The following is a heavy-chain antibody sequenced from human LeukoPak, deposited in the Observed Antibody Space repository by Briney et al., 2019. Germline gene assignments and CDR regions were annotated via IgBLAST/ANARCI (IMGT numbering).Heavy chain of an antibody. V-gene: IGHV3-23*01. Sequence: GGSLRLSCAASGFTFSSYGMSWVRQAPGKGLEWISAISGSGGSTYYADSVKGRFTISRDNSKNTLYLQMNSLRAEDTAVYYCAKCVGSSWYGTHYFDYWGQGTLVTVSS. CDR3: AKCVGSSWYGTHYFDY. CDR2: ISGSGGST. D-gene: IGHD6-13*01. J-gene: IGHJ4*02. CDR1: GFTFSSYG.